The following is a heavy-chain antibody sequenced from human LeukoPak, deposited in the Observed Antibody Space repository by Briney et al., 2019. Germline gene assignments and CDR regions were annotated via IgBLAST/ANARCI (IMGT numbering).Heavy chain of an antibody. CDR3: AKAAMIVVVITHFDY. CDR1: GFTFSSYA. CDR2: ISGSGDST. D-gene: IGHD3-22*01. Sequence: PGGSLRLSCAASGFTFSSYAMSWVRQAPGKGLEWVSAISGSGDSTHYADSVKGRFTISRDNSKNTLHLQMNSLRAEDTAVYYCAKAAMIVVVITHFDYWGQGTLVTVS. J-gene: IGHJ4*02. V-gene: IGHV3-23*01.